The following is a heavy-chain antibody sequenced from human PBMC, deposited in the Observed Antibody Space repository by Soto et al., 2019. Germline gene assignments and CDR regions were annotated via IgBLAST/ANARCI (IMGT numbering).Heavy chain of an antibody. D-gene: IGHD2-15*01. J-gene: IGHJ4*02. V-gene: IGHV3-15*01. CDR1: GFTFSNAW. CDR3: ITDTVVA. CDR2: IKSKTDGGTT. Sequence: EVQLVESGGGLVKPGGSLRLSCAASGFTFSNAWMSWVRQAPGKGLEWVGRIKSKTDGGTTDYAAPVKGRXXXSRXDSXXXXXXXXXXLKTEDTAVYYCITDTVVAWGQGTLVTVSS.